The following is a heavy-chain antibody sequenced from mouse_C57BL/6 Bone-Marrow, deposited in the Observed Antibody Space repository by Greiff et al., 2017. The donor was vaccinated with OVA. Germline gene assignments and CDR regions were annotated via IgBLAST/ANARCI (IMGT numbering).Heavy chain of an antibody. CDR3: TRCPTTELGY. Sequence: QVQLQQSGAELVRPGASVTLSCTASGYTFTDYEMHWVKQTPVHGLEWIGAIDPETGGTAYNQKFKGKAILTADKSSSTAYLELRSLTTEDSAVYYCTRCPTTELGYWGQGTTLTVSS. J-gene: IGHJ2*01. V-gene: IGHV1-15*01. CDR2: IDPETGGT. CDR1: GYTFTDYE. D-gene: IGHD1-1*01.